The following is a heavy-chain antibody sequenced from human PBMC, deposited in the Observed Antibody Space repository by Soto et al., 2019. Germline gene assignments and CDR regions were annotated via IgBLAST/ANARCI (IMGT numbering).Heavy chain of an antibody. CDR1: GGSFSGYY. J-gene: IGHJ4*02. CDR2: INHSGST. D-gene: IGHD6-25*01. CDR3: ARRRAHRRDHYYFDY. Sequence: SETLSLTCAVYGGSFSGYYWSWIRQPPGRGLEWIGEINHSGSTNYNPSLKSRVTISVDTSKNQFSLKLSSVTAADTAVYYCARRRAHRRDHYYFDYWGQGTLVTVSS. V-gene: IGHV4-34*01.